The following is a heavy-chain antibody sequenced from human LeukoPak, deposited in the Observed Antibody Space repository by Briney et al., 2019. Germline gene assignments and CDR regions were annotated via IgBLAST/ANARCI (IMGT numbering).Heavy chain of an antibody. Sequence: SETLSLTCTVSGGSISSGGYYWSWIRQHPGEGLEWIGYIYYSGSTYYNPSLKSRVTISVDTSKNQFSLKLSFVTAADTAVYYCARRTPSLYYYDSSGYYYFDYWGQGTLVTVSS. V-gene: IGHV4-31*03. J-gene: IGHJ4*02. CDR2: IYYSGST. CDR1: GGSISSGGYY. D-gene: IGHD3-22*01. CDR3: ARRTPSLYYYDSSGYYYFDY.